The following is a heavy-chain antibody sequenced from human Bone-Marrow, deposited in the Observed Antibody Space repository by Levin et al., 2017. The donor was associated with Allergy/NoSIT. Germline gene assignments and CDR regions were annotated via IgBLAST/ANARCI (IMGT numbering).Heavy chain of an antibody. D-gene: IGHD2-2*01. Sequence: GESLKISCKAFGYTLTSYGISWVRQAPGQGLEWMGWISAYNGETNYAQKFQGRVTISTDKSTSTVYIDLRSLRSDDTAMYYCARVTGYCSGASCSAADYWGQGTLVTVSS. CDR1: GYTLTSYG. CDR2: ISAYNGET. J-gene: IGHJ4*02. CDR3: ARVTGYCSGASCSAADY. V-gene: IGHV1-18*01.